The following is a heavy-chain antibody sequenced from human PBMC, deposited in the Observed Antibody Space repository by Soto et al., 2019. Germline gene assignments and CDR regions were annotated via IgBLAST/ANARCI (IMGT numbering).Heavy chain of an antibody. V-gene: IGHV3-21*01. CDR1: GFTFSSYS. CDR2: ISSSSSYI. J-gene: IGHJ6*02. Sequence: GGSLRLSCAASGFTFSSYSMNWVRQAPGKGLEWVSSISSSSSYIYYADSVKGRFTISRDNAKNSLYLQMNSLRAEDTAVYYCAVYSSSDYYYYGMDVWGQGTTVTVSS. D-gene: IGHD6-6*01. CDR3: AVYSSSDYYYYGMDV.